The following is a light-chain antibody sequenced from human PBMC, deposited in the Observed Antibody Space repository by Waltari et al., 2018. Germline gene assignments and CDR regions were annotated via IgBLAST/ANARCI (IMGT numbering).Light chain of an antibody. Sequence: DIVMTQSPDSLAVSLGERATINCKSSQSVLYSSNKKDYLAWYQQTPGQPPKLLIFWATTRESGVPDRFSGSGSGADFTLTISRLQAEDVAVYYCQQYYSESLTFGPGTKVDIK. J-gene: IGKJ3*01. CDR2: WAT. CDR1: QSVLYSSNKKDY. V-gene: IGKV4-1*01. CDR3: QQYYSESLT.